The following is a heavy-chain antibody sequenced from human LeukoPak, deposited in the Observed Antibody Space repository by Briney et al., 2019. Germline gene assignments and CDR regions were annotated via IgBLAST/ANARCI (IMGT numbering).Heavy chain of an antibody. V-gene: IGHV3-23*01. CDR3: AKVLGAAYYYYYYGMDV. D-gene: IGHD1-26*01. CDR1: GFTFSSYA. CDR2: ISGSGGST. Sequence: PGGSLRLSCAASGFTFSSYAMSLVRQAPGKGLEWVSAISGSGGSTYYADSVKGRFTISRDNSKNTLYLQMNSLRAEDTAVYYCAKVLGAAYYYYYYGMDVWGQGTTVTVSS. J-gene: IGHJ6*02.